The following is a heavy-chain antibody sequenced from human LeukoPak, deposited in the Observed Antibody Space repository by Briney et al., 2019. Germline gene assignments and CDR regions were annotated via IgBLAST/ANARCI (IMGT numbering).Heavy chain of an antibody. J-gene: IGHJ4*02. V-gene: IGHV1-8*01. CDR1: GYTFTSCD. CDR3: TRGSSRRRDN. CDR2: MNPNSGNT. Sequence: ASVKVSCNASGYTFTSCDINWVRQASGQGIEWMGWMNPNSGNTGYGQSFQGRITMTRDISIGTAYMELSNLTSEDAAIYYCTRGSSRRRDNWGQGTLVTVSA.